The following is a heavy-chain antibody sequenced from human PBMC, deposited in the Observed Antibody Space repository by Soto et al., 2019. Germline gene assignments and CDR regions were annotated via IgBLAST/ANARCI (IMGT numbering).Heavy chain of an antibody. D-gene: IGHD3-22*01. J-gene: IGHJ4*02. CDR1: KFTFSDYG. CDR2: IWYDGSKK. Sequence: QVQLVESGGGVVQPGRSLRLSCVVSKFTFSDYGMHWIRQAPDKGLEWLGTIWYDGSKKIYGDSVRGRFTIFRDNSKNTLYLQMNRLRVEDTAVYYCVRDTYDTSADYWGRGSLVIVSS. CDR3: VRDTYDTSADY. V-gene: IGHV3-33*01.